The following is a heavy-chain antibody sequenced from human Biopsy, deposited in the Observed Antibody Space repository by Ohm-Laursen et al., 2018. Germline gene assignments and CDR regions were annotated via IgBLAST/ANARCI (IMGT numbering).Heavy chain of an antibody. CDR2: IKRDGSQS. D-gene: IGHD6-19*01. CDR3: ARGGIAVAGTNFDY. V-gene: IGHV3-7*01. Sequence: GSLRLSCAASGFTFSTYWMTWVRQAPGKGLEWVANIKRDGSQSNHADSVKGRFTISRDNAKNSPYLQMNSLRAEDTAVYYCARGGIAVAGTNFDYWGQGTLVTVSS. CDR1: GFTFSTYW. J-gene: IGHJ4*02.